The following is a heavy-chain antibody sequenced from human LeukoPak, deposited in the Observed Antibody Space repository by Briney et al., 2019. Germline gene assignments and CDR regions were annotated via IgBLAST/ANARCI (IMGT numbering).Heavy chain of an antibody. CDR3: ARYNFDSSDYYRRSFDP. CDR2: IHYTGST. D-gene: IGHD3-22*01. J-gene: IGHJ5*02. CDR1: GDSISSSTYY. Sequence: SETLSLTCTVSGDSISSSTYYWSWIRQPPGKGLEWIGYIHYTGSTNYNPSLKSRVTISEDTSKNQFSLKLSSVTAADTAVYYCARYNFDSSDYYRRSFDPWGQGTLVTVSS. V-gene: IGHV4-61*05.